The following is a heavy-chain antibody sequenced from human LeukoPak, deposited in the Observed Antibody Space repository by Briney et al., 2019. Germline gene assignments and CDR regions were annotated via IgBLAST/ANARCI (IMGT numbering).Heavy chain of an antibody. CDR3: ATDQRYAFDY. CDR2: ISYDGSNK. D-gene: IGHD3-9*01. J-gene: IGHJ4*02. CDR1: GFTFSSYA. V-gene: IGHV3-30-3*01. Sequence: GGSLRLSCAASGFTFSSYAMHWVRQAPGKGLEWVAVISYDGSNKYYADSVKGRVTISRDDGKNTLNSLRDDDTAVYYCATDQRYAFDYWGQGILVTVSS.